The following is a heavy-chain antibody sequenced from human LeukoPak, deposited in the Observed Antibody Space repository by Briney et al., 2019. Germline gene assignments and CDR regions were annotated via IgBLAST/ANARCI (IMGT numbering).Heavy chain of an antibody. J-gene: IGHJ4*02. CDR2: IYYSGST. V-gene: IGHV4-31*03. Sequence: SQTLSLTCTVSGGSISSGAYYWSWIRQRPGKGLEWIGYIYYSGSTYYNPSLKSRVTISVDTSKNQSSLKLNSVTAADTAVYYCARRISSGWNFDYWGQGTLVTVSS. CDR3: ARRISSGWNFDY. D-gene: IGHD6-19*01. CDR1: GGSISSGAYY.